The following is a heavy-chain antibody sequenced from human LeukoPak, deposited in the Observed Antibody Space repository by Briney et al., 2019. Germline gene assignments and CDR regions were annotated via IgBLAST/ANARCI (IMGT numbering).Heavy chain of an antibody. D-gene: IGHD6-13*01. J-gene: IGHJ4*02. CDR3: ARVRGNSCDY. CDR1: GYTLSEYY. V-gene: IGHV1-2*02. Sequence: ASVTVSCKTSGYTLSEYYMHGVRQAPGQGLEWMGWIRGDTGDTDSPQKFQGRVTMTRDTSSNTAYMELSRLTYDDTARYFCARVRGNSCDYWGQGTLVTVSS. CDR2: IRGDTGDT.